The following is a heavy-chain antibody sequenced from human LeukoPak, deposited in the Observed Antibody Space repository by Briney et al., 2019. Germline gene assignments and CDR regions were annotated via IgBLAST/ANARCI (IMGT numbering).Heavy chain of an antibody. CDR1: GFTVSRNS. CDR3: ASLSSFFDYYYYYMDV. V-gene: IGHV3-53*01. CDR2: IYRGGKT. D-gene: IGHD6-13*01. J-gene: IGHJ6*03. Sequence: GGALRLSCAASGFTVSRNSMSWVRQAPGKGLEGVSAIYRGGKTYYADSAKGRYTISRDNSKHTLYLQMNSLRAEDTAVYYCASLSSFFDYYYYYMDVWGRGTTVTVSS.